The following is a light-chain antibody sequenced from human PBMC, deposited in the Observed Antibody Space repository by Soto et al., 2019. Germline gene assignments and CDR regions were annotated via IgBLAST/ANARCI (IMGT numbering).Light chain of an antibody. CDR1: QSVSSN. Sequence: EIVMTQSPATLSVSPGERATLSCRASQSVSSNLAWYQQKPGQAPRLLIYGASTRATGIPASFSGSGSGTEFTLTISSLQTEDYAGYYCQQYNNWLPGTFGQRTNVEIK. CDR2: GAS. J-gene: IGKJ1*01. V-gene: IGKV3-15*01. CDR3: QQYNNWLPGT.